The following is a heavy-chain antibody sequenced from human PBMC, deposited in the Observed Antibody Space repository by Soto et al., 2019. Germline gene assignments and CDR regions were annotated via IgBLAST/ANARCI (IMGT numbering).Heavy chain of an antibody. CDR1: GFTLSGND. CDR3: AKGGWYSRSSPSDC. V-gene: IGHV3-30*18. CDR2: MSYDGSNQ. J-gene: IGHJ4*02. Sequence: QVQLVESGGGVVQPGRSLRLSCAASGFTLSGNDMHWVRQAPGKGPEWVAVMSYDGSNQYYGDSVKGRFTISRDTSKSTLYLQMNSLRTEDTAVYYCAKGGWYSRSSPSDCWGQGTLVTVSS. D-gene: IGHD6-6*01.